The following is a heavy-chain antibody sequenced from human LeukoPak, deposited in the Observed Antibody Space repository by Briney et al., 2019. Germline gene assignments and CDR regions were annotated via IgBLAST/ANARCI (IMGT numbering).Heavy chain of an antibody. J-gene: IGHJ5*02. Sequence: SETLSLTCTVSGGSISSSSYYWGWIRQPPGKGLEWIGSIYYSGSTYYNPSLKSRVTISVDTSKNQFSLKLSSVTAADTAVYYCATLIMDGGPWGQGTLVTVSS. CDR1: GGSISSSSYY. CDR3: ATLIMDGGP. V-gene: IGHV4-39*01. D-gene: IGHD4-23*01. CDR2: IYYSGST.